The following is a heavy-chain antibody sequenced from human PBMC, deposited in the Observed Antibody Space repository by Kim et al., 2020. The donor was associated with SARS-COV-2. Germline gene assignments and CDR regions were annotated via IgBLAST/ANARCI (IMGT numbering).Heavy chain of an antibody. CDR2: IPDHGNNA. V-gene: IGHV3-30*02. CDR3: AKDPGRGRVLGGAGFDV. D-gene: IGHD3-10*01. CDR1: GFRFSDYG. Sequence: GGSLRLSCAASGFRFSDYGMHWVRQAPGKGLDWVALIPDHGNNAYYADSVKGRFIISRDNSVNTLYLQMNGLRPEDTALYYCAKDPGRGRVLGGAGFDV. J-gene: IGHJ3*01.